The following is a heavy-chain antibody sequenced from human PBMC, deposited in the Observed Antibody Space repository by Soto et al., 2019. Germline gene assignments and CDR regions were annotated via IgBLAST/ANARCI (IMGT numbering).Heavy chain of an antibody. CDR1: GFTFSSYA. CDR3: AGFAGSYYRYYYGMDV. Sequence: GGSLRLSCAASGFTFSSYAMHWVRQAPGKGLEWVAVISYDGSNKYYADSVKGRFTISRDNSKNTLYLQMNSLRAEDTAVYYCAGFAGSYYRYYYGMDVWGQGTTVTVSS. V-gene: IGHV3-30-3*01. D-gene: IGHD3-10*01. CDR2: ISYDGSNK. J-gene: IGHJ6*02.